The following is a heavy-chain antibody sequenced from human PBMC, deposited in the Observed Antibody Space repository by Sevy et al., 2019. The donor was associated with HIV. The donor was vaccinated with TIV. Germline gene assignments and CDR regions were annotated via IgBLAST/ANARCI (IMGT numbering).Heavy chain of an antibody. CDR2: ISSSSSTI. D-gene: IGHD6-13*01. Sequence: GGSLRLSCAASGFTFSSYSMNWVRQAPGKGLEWVSYISSSSSTIYYADSVKGRFTISRDNAKNSLYLQMNSLRDEDTAAYYCAREGKEGAASDDAFDIWGQGIMVTVSS. V-gene: IGHV3-48*02. CDR3: AREGKEGAASDDAFDI. CDR1: GFTFSSYS. J-gene: IGHJ3*02.